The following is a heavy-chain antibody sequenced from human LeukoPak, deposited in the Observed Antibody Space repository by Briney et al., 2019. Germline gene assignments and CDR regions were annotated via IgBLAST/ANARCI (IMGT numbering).Heavy chain of an antibody. D-gene: IGHD2-15*01. CDR1: GFTFSSYG. J-gene: IGHJ4*02. Sequence: EAGGSLRLSCAASGFTFSSYGMSWVRQAPGKGLEWVSAISGSGGSTYYADSVKGRFTISRDNSKNTLYLQMNSLRAEDTAVYYCAKGRPIGYCSGGSCLFDYWGQGTLVTVSS. V-gene: IGHV3-23*01. CDR3: AKGRPIGYCSGGSCLFDY. CDR2: ISGSGGST.